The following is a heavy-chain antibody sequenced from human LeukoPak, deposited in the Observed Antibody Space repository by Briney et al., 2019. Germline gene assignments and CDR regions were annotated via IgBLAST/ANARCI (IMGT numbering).Heavy chain of an antibody. CDR1: GYSFTVYY. CDR3: ARAGHRRYYYDNGYDY. CDR2: ISTYNGNT. D-gene: IGHD3-22*01. V-gene: IGHV1-18*04. J-gene: IGHJ4*02. Sequence: GASVKVSCKASGYSFTVYYMHWLRQAPGQGLEWMGWISTYNGNTNYAQKFQGRVTMTTDTSTSTAYMELRSLRSDDSAVYYCARAGHRRYYYDNGYDYWGQGTLVTVSS.